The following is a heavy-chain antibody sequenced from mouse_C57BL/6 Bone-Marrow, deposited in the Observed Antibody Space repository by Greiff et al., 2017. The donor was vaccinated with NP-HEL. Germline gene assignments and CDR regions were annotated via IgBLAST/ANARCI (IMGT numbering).Heavy chain of an antibody. Sequence: EVQLVESGGGLVKPGGSLKLSCAASGFTFSSYAMSWVRQTPEKRLEWVATISDGGSYTYYPDNVKGRFTISRDNAKNNLYLQMSHLKSEDTAMYYCAREGDDGYFRFAYWGQGTLVTVSA. CDR3: AREGDDGYFRFAY. J-gene: IGHJ3*01. D-gene: IGHD2-3*01. V-gene: IGHV5-4*01. CDR1: GFTFSSYA. CDR2: ISDGGSYT.